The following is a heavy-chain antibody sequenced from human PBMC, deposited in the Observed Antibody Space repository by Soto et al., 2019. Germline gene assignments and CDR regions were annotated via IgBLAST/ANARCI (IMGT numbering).Heavy chain of an antibody. CDR3: ARHLHRITISQG. Sequence: SETLSHTSTVSGGPIRISMYNRGWNPQPPGKGLKWIGSIYHSGGTYYNPYPKSRVTIHVDTTKNQFSLKLSSVTAADTAVYYCARHLHRITISQGWGQG. J-gene: IGHJ1*01. V-gene: IGHV4-39*01. CDR1: GGPIRISMYN. D-gene: IGHD3-3*01. CDR2: IYHSGGT.